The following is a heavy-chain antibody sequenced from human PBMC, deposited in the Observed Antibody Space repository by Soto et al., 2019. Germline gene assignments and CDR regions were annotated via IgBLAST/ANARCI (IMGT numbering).Heavy chain of an antibody. CDR2: TYYRSKWYN. J-gene: IGHJ6*02. D-gene: IGHD6-19*01. CDR1: GDSVSSNSAA. V-gene: IGHV6-1*01. Sequence: PSQTLSLTCAISGDSVSSNSAAWNWIRQSPSRGLKWLGRTYYRSKWYNDYVVSVKSRITINPDTSKNQFSLQLNSVTPEDTAVYYCARDPGIAVAGTYRYYYYGMDVWGQGTTVTVSS. CDR3: ARDPGIAVAGTYRYYYYGMDV.